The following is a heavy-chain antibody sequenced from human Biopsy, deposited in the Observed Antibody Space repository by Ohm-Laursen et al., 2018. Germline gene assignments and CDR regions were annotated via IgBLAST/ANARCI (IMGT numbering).Heavy chain of an antibody. CDR1: GSTFDDYA. V-gene: IGHV3-9*01. CDR2: LTWNSGTI. J-gene: IGHJ1*01. D-gene: IGHD3-10*01. Sequence: SLRLSCAAAGSTFDDYAMHWIRQAPGKGLEWVAGLTWNSGTIAYGGSVKGRFTISRDNAKNSLYLHMNSLRLDDTALYYCVRTFRNYGFLDSWGQGTLVTVSS. CDR3: VRTFRNYGFLDS.